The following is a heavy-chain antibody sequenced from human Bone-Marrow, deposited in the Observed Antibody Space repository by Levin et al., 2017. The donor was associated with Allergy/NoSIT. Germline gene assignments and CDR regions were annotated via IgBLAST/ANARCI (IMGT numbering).Heavy chain of an antibody. Sequence: SCAASGFTFSSYAMHWVRQAPGKGLEWVAVISFDGRNKYYADSVKGRFTISRDNSKNTLYLQMNSLRPEDTAVYYCARDAVAGTDPIGGFFDYWGQGTLVTVSS. J-gene: IGHJ4*02. CDR3: ARDAVAGTDPIGGFFDY. D-gene: IGHD6-19*01. V-gene: IGHV3-30*04. CDR1: GFTFSSYA. CDR2: ISFDGRNK.